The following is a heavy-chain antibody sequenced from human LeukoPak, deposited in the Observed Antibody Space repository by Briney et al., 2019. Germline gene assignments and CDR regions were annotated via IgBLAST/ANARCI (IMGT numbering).Heavy chain of an antibody. D-gene: IGHD6-13*01. V-gene: IGHV3-9*03. CDR3: AKDKTAAGRGGFDY. CDR2: ISWNSGSI. J-gene: IGHJ4*02. CDR1: GFTFDDYA. Sequence: PGGSLRLSCAASGFTFDDYAMHWVRQAPGKGLEWVSGISWNSGSIGYADSVKGRFTISRDNAKNSLYLQMSSLRAEDMALYYCAKDKTAAGRGGFDYWGQGTLVTVSS.